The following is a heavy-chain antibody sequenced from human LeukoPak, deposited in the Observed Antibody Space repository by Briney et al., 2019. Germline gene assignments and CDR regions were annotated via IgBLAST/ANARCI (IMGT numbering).Heavy chain of an antibody. CDR2: VSHSGYI. D-gene: IGHD2-21*02. J-gene: IGHJ3*01. CDR1: GASISSYY. V-gene: IGHV4-59*01. CDR3: ARAGDCVGADAFDV. Sequence: SETLSLTCSVPGASISSYYWTWIRQPPGKGLQFIGYVSHSGYITYNPSLRSRVSISVDSSQNHFSLHLNSVTAADTALYYCARAGDCVGADAFDVWGQGSLVIVSS.